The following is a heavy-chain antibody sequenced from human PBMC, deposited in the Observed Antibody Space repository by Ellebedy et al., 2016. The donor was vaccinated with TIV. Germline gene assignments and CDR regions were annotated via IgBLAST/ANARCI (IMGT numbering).Heavy chain of an antibody. V-gene: IGHV3-33*01. CDR2: IWYDGSNK. J-gene: IGHJ6*02. CDR1: GFTFSSYG. Sequence: GESLKISXAASGFTFSSYGMHWVRQAPGKGLEWVAVIWYDGSNKYYADSVKGRFTISRDNAKNSLYLQMNSLRDEDTAVYYCAGGDLGLGQNYYYYYGMDVWGQGTTVTVSS. D-gene: IGHD3-16*01. CDR3: AGGDLGLGQNYYYYYGMDV.